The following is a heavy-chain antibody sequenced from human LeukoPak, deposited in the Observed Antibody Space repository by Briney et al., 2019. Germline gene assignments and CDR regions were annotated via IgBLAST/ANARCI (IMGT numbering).Heavy chain of an antibody. V-gene: IGHV4-59*01. CDR2: FYYSGHT. D-gene: IGHD6-19*01. CDR1: GGSLSSYY. J-gene: IGHJ5*02. Sequence: PSETLSLTCTVSGGSLSSYYWSWIRQPPGKGLEWIGYFYYSGHTNYNPSLKSRVTISVDTSNNQFSLKLSSVTAADTAVYYCARDSRMYSSGGWFDPWGQGTLVTVSS. CDR3: ARDSRMYSSGGWFDP.